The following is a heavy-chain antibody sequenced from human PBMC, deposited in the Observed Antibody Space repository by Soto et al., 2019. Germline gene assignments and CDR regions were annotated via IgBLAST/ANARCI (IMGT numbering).Heavy chain of an antibody. V-gene: IGHV6-1*01. J-gene: IGHJ5*02. CDR1: GDSVSSNIAA. D-gene: IGHD3-10*01. CDR3: ARDEYVSLWFGESLNWFDP. CDR2: TYYRSKWYN. Sequence: SQTLSLTSAISGDSVSSNIAAWNWIRQSPSRGLEWLGRTYYRSKWYNDYAVSVKSPITINPDTSKNQFSLQLNSVTPEDTAVYYCARDEYVSLWFGESLNWFDPWGQGTLDTVSS.